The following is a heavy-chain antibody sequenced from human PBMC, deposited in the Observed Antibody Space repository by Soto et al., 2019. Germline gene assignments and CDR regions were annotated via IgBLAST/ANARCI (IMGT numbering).Heavy chain of an antibody. CDR1: GFTFSSYD. J-gene: IGHJ5*02. Sequence: EVQLVESGGGLVQPGGSLRLSCAASGFTFSSYDMHWVRQATGKGLEWVSAIGTAGDTYYPGSVKGRFTISRENAKNSLYLQKNSLRAGDTAVYYCARGGYCSGGSCKSWGWFDPWGQGTLVTVSS. CDR3: ARGGYCSGGSCKSWGWFDP. D-gene: IGHD2-15*01. CDR2: IGTAGDT. V-gene: IGHV3-13*01.